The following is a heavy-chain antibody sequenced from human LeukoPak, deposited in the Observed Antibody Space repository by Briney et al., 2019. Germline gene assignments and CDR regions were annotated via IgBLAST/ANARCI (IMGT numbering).Heavy chain of an antibody. V-gene: IGHV4-39*01. CDR3: ARLQMYYYDILTGPLYYFDY. CDR2: IYYSGST. J-gene: IGHJ4*02. CDR1: GGSISSSSYY. D-gene: IGHD3-9*01. Sequence: PSETLSLTCTVSGGSISSSSYYWGRIRQPPGKGLEWIGSIYYSGSTYYNPSLKSRVTISVDTSKNQFSLKLSSVTAAGTAVYYCARLQMYYYDILTGPLYYFDYWGQGTLVTVSS.